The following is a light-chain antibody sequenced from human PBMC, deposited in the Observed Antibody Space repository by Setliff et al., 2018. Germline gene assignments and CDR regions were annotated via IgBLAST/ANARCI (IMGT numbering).Light chain of an antibody. CDR2: DVS. CDR1: SSDVGDSNY. V-gene: IGLV2-14*03. CDR3: SSYTSSSTPLI. Sequence: QSVLTQPASVSGSPGQSITISCTGTSSDVGDSNYVSWYQHHPGKAPKLMIYDVSNRPSGVSNRFSGSKSDSTASLTISGLQAEDEADYYCSSYTSSSTPLIFGGGTKVTVL. J-gene: IGLJ2*01.